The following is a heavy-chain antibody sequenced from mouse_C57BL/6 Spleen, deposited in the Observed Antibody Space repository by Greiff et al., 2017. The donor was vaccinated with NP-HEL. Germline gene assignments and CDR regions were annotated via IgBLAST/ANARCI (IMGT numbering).Heavy chain of an antibody. CDR2: IDPETGGT. CDR3: TRWYYGSSYVY. D-gene: IGHD1-1*01. V-gene: IGHV1-15*01. J-gene: IGHJ2*01. CDR1: GYTFTDYE. Sequence: VKLMESGAELVRPGASVTLSCKASGYTFTDYEMHWVKQTPVHGLEWIGSIDPETGGTAYNQKFKGKAILTADKSSSTAYMELRSLTSEDSAVYYCTRWYYGSSYVYWGQGTTLTVSS.